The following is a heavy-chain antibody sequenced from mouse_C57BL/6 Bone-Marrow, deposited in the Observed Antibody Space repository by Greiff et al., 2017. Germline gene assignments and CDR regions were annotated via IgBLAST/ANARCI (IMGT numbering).Heavy chain of an antibody. CDR3: AGDYGNPWYAMDY. CDR1: GYTFTSYW. CDR2: IYPGSGST. Sequence: QVQLQQPGAELVKPGASVKMSCKASGYTFTSYWLTWVKQRPGQGLEWIGDIYPGSGSTNYNEKFKSKATLTVDTSSSTAYMQLSSLTSEDSAVYYCAGDYGNPWYAMDYWGQGTSVTVSS. V-gene: IGHV1-55*01. J-gene: IGHJ4*01. D-gene: IGHD2-1*01.